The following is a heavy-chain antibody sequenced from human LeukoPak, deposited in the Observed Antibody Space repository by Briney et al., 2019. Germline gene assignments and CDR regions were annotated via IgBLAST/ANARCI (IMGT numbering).Heavy chain of an antibody. Sequence: SETLSLTCAVYGGSFSGYYWSWIRQPPGKGLEWIGEINHSGSTNYNPPLKSRVTISVDTSKNQFSLKLSSVTAADTAVYYCASSGSYYNVRYNWFDPWGQGTLVTVSS. CDR3: ASSGSYYNVRYNWFDP. J-gene: IGHJ5*02. CDR1: GGSFSGYY. D-gene: IGHD3-10*01. CDR2: INHSGST. V-gene: IGHV4-34*01.